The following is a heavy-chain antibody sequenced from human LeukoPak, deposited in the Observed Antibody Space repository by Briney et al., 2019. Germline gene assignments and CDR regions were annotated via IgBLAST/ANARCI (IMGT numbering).Heavy chain of an antibody. D-gene: IGHD4-23*01. V-gene: IGHV4-39*01. J-gene: IGHJ4*02. CDR3: ARLSVVTLDC. CDR2: IYYSGST. CDR1: GGSISSSSYY. Sequence: PSETLSLTCTVSGGSISSSSYYWGWIRQPPGKGLEWIGSIYYSGSTYYNPSLKSRVTISVDTSKNQFSLKLSSVTAADTAVYYCARLSVVTLDCWGQGTLVTVSS.